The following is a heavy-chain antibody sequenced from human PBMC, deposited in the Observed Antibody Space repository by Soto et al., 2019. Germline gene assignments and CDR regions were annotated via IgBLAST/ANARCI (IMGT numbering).Heavy chain of an antibody. Sequence: ASVKVSCKASGGTFSSYAISWVRQAPGQGLEWMGGIIPIFGTANYAQKFQGRVTITADESTSTAYMELSSLRSEDTAVYYCARDRDLGMIKQSFEAIVHWGQGTLATVSS. V-gene: IGHV1-69*13. J-gene: IGHJ4*02. CDR2: IIPIFGTA. CDR1: GGTFSSYA. D-gene: IGHD3-22*01. CDR3: ARDRDLGMIKQSFEAIVH.